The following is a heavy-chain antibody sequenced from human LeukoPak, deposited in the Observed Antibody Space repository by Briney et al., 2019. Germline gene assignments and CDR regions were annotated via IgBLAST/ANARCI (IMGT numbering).Heavy chain of an antibody. Sequence: SGTLSLTCAVSGGSISSSNWWSWVRQPPGKGLEWIGEIYHSGSTNYNPSLKSRVTISVDKSKNQFSLKLSSVTAADTAVYYCARARDYYDSSGYYFSDAFDIWGQGTMVTVSS. V-gene: IGHV4-4*02. J-gene: IGHJ3*02. D-gene: IGHD3-22*01. CDR1: GGSISSSNW. CDR3: ARARDYYDSSGYYFSDAFDI. CDR2: IYHSGST.